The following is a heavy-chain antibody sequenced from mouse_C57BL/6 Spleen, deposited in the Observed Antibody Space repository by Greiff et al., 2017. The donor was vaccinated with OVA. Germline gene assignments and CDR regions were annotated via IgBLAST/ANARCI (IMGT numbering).Heavy chain of an antibody. CDR1: GYTFTDYY. V-gene: IGHV1-76*01. Sequence: VKLQESGAELVRPGASVKLSCKASGYTFTDYYINWVKQRPGQGLEWIARIYPGSGNTYYNEKFKGKATLTAEKSSSTAYMQLSSLTSEDSAVYFCARGGITSGYFDYWGQGTTLTVSS. D-gene: IGHD2-4*01. CDR2: IYPGSGNT. J-gene: IGHJ2*01. CDR3: ARGGITSGYFDY.